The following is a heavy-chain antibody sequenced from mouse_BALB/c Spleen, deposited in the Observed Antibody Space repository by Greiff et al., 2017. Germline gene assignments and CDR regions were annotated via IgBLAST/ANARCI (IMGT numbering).Heavy chain of an antibody. CDR2: IWAGGST. CDR1: GFSLTSYG. Sequence: VKLVESGPGLVAPSQSLSITCTVSGFSLTSYGVHWVRQPPGKGLEWLGVIWAGGSTNYNSALMSRLSISKDNSKSQVFLQMNSLQTDDTVMYYCSRDRGLWLRRGILYAMDYWGQGTSVTVSS. V-gene: IGHV2-9*02. J-gene: IGHJ4*01. CDR3: SRDRGLWLRRGILYAMDY. D-gene: IGHD2-2*01.